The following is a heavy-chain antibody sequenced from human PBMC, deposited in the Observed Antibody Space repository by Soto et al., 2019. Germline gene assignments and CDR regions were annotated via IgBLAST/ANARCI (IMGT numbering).Heavy chain of an antibody. CDR2: IKCSGGET. J-gene: IGHJ4*02. Sequence: QVQLVQSGAEVKKPGASVKVSCRTSGYTFTTYYMHWGRQAPGQGLEWMGLIKCSGGETTSAQKFLGRVIMTRDTSTRTIYMELRGLRSEDTAAYYCGRGGDVVLVTAPLAYWGQGTLVTVSS. CDR1: GYTFTTYY. CDR3: GRGGDVVLVTAPLAY. V-gene: IGHV1-46*03. D-gene: IGHD2-21*02.